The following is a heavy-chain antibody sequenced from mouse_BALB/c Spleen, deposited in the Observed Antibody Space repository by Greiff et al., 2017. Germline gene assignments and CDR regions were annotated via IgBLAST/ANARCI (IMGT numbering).Heavy chain of an antibody. CDR1: GFSLTSYG. CDR3: ARNRDYVGAMDY. V-gene: IGHV2-2*02. J-gene: IGHJ4*01. CDR2: IWSGGST. D-gene: IGHD1-1*01. Sequence: VQGVESGPGLVAPSQSLSITCTVSGFSLTSYGVHWVRQSPGKGLEWLGVIWSGGSTDYNAAFISRLSISKDNSKSQVFFKMNSLQANDTAIYYCARNRDYVGAMDYWGQGTSVTVSS.